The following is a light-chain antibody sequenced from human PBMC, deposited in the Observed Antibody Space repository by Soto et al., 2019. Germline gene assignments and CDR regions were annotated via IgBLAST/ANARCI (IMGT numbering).Light chain of an antibody. Sequence: QSVLTQPASVSGSPGQSITISCTGTSSDVGSYNLVSWYQQHPGKAPKLMIYEVSKRPSGVSNRFSGSKSGNTASLTISGLQAEDEFVYYCCSYAVCSTHIYVFGTGNKVTVL. J-gene: IGLJ1*01. V-gene: IGLV2-23*02. CDR2: EVS. CDR3: CSYAVCSTHIYV. CDR1: SSDVGSYNL.